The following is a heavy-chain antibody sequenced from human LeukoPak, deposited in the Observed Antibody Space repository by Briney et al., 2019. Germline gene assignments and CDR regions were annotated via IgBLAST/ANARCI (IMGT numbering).Heavy chain of an antibody. CDR1: GYTFTGYY. Sequence: GASVKVSCKASGYTFTGYYMHWVRQAPGQGLEWMGRINPNSGGTNYAQKFQGRVTMTRDTSISTAYMELSRLRSDDTAVYYCARPLGYCSSTSCYGWFDPWGQGTLVTVSS. D-gene: IGHD2-2*01. J-gene: IGHJ5*02. V-gene: IGHV1-2*06. CDR2: INPNSGGT. CDR3: ARPLGYCSSTSCYGWFDP.